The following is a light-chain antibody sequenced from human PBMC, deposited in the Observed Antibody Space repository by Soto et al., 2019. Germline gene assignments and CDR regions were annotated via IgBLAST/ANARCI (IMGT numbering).Light chain of an antibody. V-gene: IGLV2-8*01. CDR2: EVS. Sequence: ALTQPPSASGSPGQSVTISCTGTSSDVGVYNYVSWYQQHPGKAPKLMIYEVSKRPSGVPDRFSGSKSGNTASLTVSGLQAEDEADYYYSSFAGNNNLVFGGGTKLTVL. CDR3: SSFAGNNNLV. J-gene: IGLJ2*01. CDR1: SSDVGVYNY.